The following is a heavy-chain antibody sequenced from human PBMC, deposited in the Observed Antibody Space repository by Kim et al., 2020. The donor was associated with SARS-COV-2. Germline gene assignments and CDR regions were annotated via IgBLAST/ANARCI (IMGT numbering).Heavy chain of an antibody. J-gene: IGHJ6*02. V-gene: IGHV1-46*01. CDR2: INPSGGST. Sequence: ASVKVSCKASGYTFTSYYMHWVRQAPGQGLEWMGIINPSGGSTSYAQKFQGRVTMTRDTSTSTVYMELSSLRSEDTAVYYCARDHVANTAMEFIYYYYYGMDVWGQGTTVTVSS. CDR1: GYTFTSYY. D-gene: IGHD5-18*01. CDR3: ARDHVANTAMEFIYYYYYGMDV.